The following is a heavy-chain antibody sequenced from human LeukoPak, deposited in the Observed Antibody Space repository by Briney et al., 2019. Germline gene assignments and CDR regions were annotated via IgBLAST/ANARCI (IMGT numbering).Heavy chain of an antibody. CDR1: GFTFSSYA. D-gene: IGHD2-15*01. CDR2: SSGSGGNT. V-gene: IGHV3-23*01. J-gene: IGHJ4*02. Sequence: GGSLRLSCAASGFTFSSYAMNWVRQAPGKGLEWLSASSGSGGNTYYADSVKGRFTISRDNSKNTLYLQVNSLRAEDTAVYYCAAGGYSMGYCSGGSCYTPRYWGQGTPVTVSS. CDR3: AAGGYSMGYCSGGSCYTPRY.